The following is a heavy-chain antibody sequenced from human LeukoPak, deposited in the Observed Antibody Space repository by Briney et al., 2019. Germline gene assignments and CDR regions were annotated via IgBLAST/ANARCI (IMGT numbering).Heavy chain of an antibody. J-gene: IGHJ3*02. D-gene: IGHD6-13*01. CDR1: GFTFSSYA. CDR3: ARAGRSSWFDTLDI. CDR2: ISGSGGST. Sequence: PGGSLRPSCAASGFTFSSYAMSWVRQAPGKGLEWVSAISGSGGSTYYADSVKGRFTISRDNTKNSLYLQMNSLRAEDTAVYYCARAGRSSWFDTLDIWGQGTMVTVSS. V-gene: IGHV3-23*01.